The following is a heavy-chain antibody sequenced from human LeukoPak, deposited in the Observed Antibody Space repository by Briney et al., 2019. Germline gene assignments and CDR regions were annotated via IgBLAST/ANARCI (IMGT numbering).Heavy chain of an antibody. J-gene: IGHJ4*02. Sequence: GGSLRLSCAASGFTFSSYSMNWVRRAPGKGLEWVAAISTTGASIYYADSVKGRFTISRDNAKNSLYLQMNSLRVEDTALYYCARRAPSHDFDDWGQGTLVTVSS. CDR1: GFTFSSYS. V-gene: IGHV3-21*01. CDR2: ISTTGASI. CDR3: ARRAPSHDFDD.